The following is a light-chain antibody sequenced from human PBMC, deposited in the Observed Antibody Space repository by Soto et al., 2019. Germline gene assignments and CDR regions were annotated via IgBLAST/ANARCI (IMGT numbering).Light chain of an antibody. CDR1: QSVDSTY. J-gene: IGKJ5*01. CDR3: QQRSSWPS. Sequence: EIVLTQSPGTLSLSPGERATLSCRASQSVDSTYLAWYQQKPGQAPRLLIYGASSRATGIPDRFSGSGSGTDFTLTISRLEPEDFAVYHCQQRSSWPSFGQGTRLEIK. CDR2: GAS. V-gene: IGKV3D-20*02.